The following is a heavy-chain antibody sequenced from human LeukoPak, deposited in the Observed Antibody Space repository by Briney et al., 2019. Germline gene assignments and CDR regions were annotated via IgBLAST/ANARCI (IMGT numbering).Heavy chain of an antibody. Sequence: GGSLRLSCAASGFTFSSYEMNWVRQAPGKGLEWVSYTSSSGSTIYYADSVKGRFIISRDNAKNSLYLQMNSLRAEDTAVYYCARDRYDSSGIFDYWGQGTLVTVSS. CDR2: TSSSGSTI. CDR1: GFTFSSYE. D-gene: IGHD3-22*01. J-gene: IGHJ4*02. CDR3: ARDRYDSSGIFDY. V-gene: IGHV3-48*03.